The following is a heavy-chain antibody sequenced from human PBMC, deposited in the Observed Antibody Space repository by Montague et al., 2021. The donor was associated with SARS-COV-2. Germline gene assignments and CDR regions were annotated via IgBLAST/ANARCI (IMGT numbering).Heavy chain of an antibody. CDR2: IYYGGST. D-gene: IGHD3-22*01. CDR1: GGSISSYY. CDR3: ARGMHYYDSSGYYFDY. V-gene: IGHV4-59*01. J-gene: IGHJ4*02. Sequence: SETLSLTCTVSGGSISSYYWSWIRQPPGKGLEWIGYIYYGGSTXXXPSXXXRVTISVDTSKNQFSLKLSSVTAADTAVYYCARGMHYYDSSGYYFDYWGQGTLVTVSS.